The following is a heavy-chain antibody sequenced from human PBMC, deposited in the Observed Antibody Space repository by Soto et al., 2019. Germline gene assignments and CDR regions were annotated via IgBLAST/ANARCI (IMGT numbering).Heavy chain of an antibody. D-gene: IGHD5-12*01. CDR2: IRNRANSYST. CDR1: GFIFSDHY. Sequence: EVQLVESGGGLVQPGGSLRLSCAASGFIFSDHYMDWVRQAPGKGLEWVGRIRNRANSYSTEYAASVKGRFTILRDDSKSSLYLQMNILRTVDTVVYYCARDGALSGSSGYHDYWGQATLVTVSS. J-gene: IGHJ4*02. V-gene: IGHV3-72*01. CDR3: ARDGALSGSSGYHDY.